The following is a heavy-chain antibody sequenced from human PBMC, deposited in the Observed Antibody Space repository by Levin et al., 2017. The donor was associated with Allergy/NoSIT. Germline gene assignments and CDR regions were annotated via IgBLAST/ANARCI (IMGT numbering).Heavy chain of an antibody. V-gene: IGHV1-46*01. Sequence: EASVKVSCKASGYTFTSYYMHWVRQAPGQGLEWMGIINPSGGSTSYAQKFQGRVTMTRDTSTSTVYMELSSLRSEDTAVYYCARPYLVRGVRSYYYGMDVWGQGTTVTVSS. D-gene: IGHD3-10*01. CDR2: INPSGGST. J-gene: IGHJ6*02. CDR1: GYTFTSYY. CDR3: ARPYLVRGVRSYYYGMDV.